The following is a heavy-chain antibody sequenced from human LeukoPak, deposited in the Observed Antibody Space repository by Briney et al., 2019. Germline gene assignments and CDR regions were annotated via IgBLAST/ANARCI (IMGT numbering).Heavy chain of an antibody. V-gene: IGHV4-59*01. D-gene: IGHD6-13*01. Sequence: SETLSLTCTVSGGSISTYYWSWIRQPSGKSLEWIGYIYYSGSTNYNPSLKNRVTISVDTSKSQFSLKLTSVTAADTAVYYCARGPHSSWYYFDYWGQGSLVTVSS. CDR3: ARGPHSSWYYFDY. CDR1: GGSISTYY. J-gene: IGHJ4*02. CDR2: IYYSGST.